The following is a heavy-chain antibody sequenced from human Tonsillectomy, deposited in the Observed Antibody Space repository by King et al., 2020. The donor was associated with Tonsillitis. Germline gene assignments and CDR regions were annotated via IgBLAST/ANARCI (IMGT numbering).Heavy chain of an antibody. CDR3: AISSYDSSGYYYFDY. J-gene: IGHJ4*02. Sequence: QLQESGPGLVKPSETLSLTCTVSSGSISSYYWSWIRQPAGKGLEWIGRIYSSGSTNYNPSLKSRFTMSVDTSKIQFSLKLSSVTAADTAVYYCAISSYDSSGYYYFDYWGQGTLVTVSS. CDR2: IYSSGST. CDR1: SGSISSYY. D-gene: IGHD3-22*01. V-gene: IGHV4-4*07.